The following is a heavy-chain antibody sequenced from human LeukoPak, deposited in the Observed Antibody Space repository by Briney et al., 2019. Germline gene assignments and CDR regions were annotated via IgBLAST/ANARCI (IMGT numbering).Heavy chain of an antibody. CDR2: ISYDGSNK. CDR1: GFAFSRYG. Sequence: GGSLRLSCAASGFAFSRYGMHWVRQAPGKGLEWVAVISYDGSNKYYADSVKGRFAISRDKSKNTLHLQMNSLRAEDAAVYFCAREASSGLGAFDIWGQGTMVTVSS. CDR3: AREASSGLGAFDI. D-gene: IGHD3-22*01. J-gene: IGHJ3*02. V-gene: IGHV3-30*03.